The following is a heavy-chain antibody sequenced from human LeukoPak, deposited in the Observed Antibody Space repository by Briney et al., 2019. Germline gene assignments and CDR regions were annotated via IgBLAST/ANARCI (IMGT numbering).Heavy chain of an antibody. CDR3: ARAVTWIDP. J-gene: IGHJ5*02. Sequence: GGSLRLSCAASGFTFSSYGMHWVRQAPGKGLEWVAVISYDGSNKYYADSVKGRFTISKDNSKNTVDLQMNGLRAEDTAVYYCARAVTWIDPWGQGTLVTVSS. V-gene: IGHV3-30*03. CDR1: GFTFSSYG. CDR2: ISYDGSNK.